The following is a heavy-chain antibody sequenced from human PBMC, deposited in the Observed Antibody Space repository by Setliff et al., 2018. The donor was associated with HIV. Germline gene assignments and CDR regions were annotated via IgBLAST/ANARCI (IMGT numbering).Heavy chain of an antibody. D-gene: IGHD1-26*01. J-gene: IGHJ5*02. CDR1: GYSFINYG. V-gene: IGHV1-18*01. CDR3: ARARLQGIVTAVGPRGNCLDP. Sequence: ASVKVSCKASGYSFINYGISWVRQAPGQGPEWMGWISAYTGHTDYAPRLLGRVTMTTDTSTSTAYMELRSLTSDDTAVYYCARARLQGIVTAVGPRGNCLDPWGQGTRVPSPQ. CDR2: ISAYTGHT.